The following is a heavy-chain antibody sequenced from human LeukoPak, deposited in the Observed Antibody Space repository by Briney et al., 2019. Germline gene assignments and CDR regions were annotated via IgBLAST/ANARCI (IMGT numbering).Heavy chain of an antibody. CDR2: IKLDGSAK. V-gene: IGHV3-7*04. Sequence: GGSLRLSCAAFGFTFSNYYMTWVRQAPGKGLEWVANIKLDGSAKHYVDSVKGRFTISRDNAKNSLYLQMNSLRAEDTAVYYCARGGYDMDVWGKGTTVTVSS. J-gene: IGHJ6*03. CDR1: GFTFSNYY. D-gene: IGHD3-22*01. CDR3: ARGGYDMDV.